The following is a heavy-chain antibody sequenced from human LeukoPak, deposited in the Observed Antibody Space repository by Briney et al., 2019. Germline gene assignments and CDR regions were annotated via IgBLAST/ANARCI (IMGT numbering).Heavy chain of an antibody. CDR2: ISSSSSYI. CDR1: GFTFSSYS. CDR3: ARDFLYYYDSSGFQRAHDAFDI. J-gene: IGHJ3*02. Sequence: GGSLRLSCAASGFTFSSYSMNWVRQAPGKGLEWVSSISSSSSYIYYADSVKGRFTISRDNAKNSLYLQMNSLRAEDTAVYYCARDFLYYYDSSGFQRAHDAFDIWGQGTMVTVSS. V-gene: IGHV3-21*04. D-gene: IGHD3-22*01.